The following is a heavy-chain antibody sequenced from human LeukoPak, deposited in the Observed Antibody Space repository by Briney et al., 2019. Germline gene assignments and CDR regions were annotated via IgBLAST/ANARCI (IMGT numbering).Heavy chain of an antibody. J-gene: IGHJ4*02. V-gene: IGHV1-2*02. CDR3: ARFGVQLDIGDGIDY. CDR2: INPNSGGT. D-gene: IGHD1-1*01. Sequence: GASVKVSCKASGYTFTGYYMHWVRQAPGQGLEWMGWINPNSGGTNYAQKFQGRVTMTRDTSISTAYMELSRLRSDDTAVYYCARFGVQLDIGDGIDYWGQGTLVTVSS. CDR1: GYTFTGYY.